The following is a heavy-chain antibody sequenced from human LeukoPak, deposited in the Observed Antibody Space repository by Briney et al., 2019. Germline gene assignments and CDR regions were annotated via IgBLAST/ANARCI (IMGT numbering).Heavy chain of an antibody. CDR2: IGTGGRSI. Sequence: GGSLRLSCAASGFTFSSYEMNWVRQAPGKGLEWLSYIGTGGRSIYYADSVKGRFTISRDDVKNSLDLQMDSLRAEDTAVYYCARDEAGATGSFDYWGQGAQVTVSS. J-gene: IGHJ4*02. V-gene: IGHV3-48*03. D-gene: IGHD1-26*01. CDR3: ARDEAGATGSFDY. CDR1: GFTFSSYE.